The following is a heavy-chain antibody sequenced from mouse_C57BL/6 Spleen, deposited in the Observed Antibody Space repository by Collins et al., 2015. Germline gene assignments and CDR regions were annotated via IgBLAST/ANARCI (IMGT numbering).Heavy chain of an antibody. CDR1: GYTFSSYW. CDR2: ILPGSGST. J-gene: IGHJ2*01. CDR3: ARITTVVATDYFDY. Sequence: QVQLQQSGAELMKPGASVKISCKATGYTFSSYWIEWVKQRPGHGLEWIGEILPGSGSTNYNEKFKGKATFTADTSSNTAYMQLSSLTSEDSAVYYCARITTVVATDYFDYWGQGTTLTVSS. V-gene: IGHV1-9*01. D-gene: IGHD1-1*01.